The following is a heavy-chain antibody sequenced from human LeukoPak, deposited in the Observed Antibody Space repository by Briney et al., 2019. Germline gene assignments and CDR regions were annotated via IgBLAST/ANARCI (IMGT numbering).Heavy chain of an antibody. CDR1: GFTFSSYG. CDR3: AKTQGYYDC. CDR2: IGVGGTT. D-gene: IGHD3-22*01. V-gene: IGHV3-23*01. J-gene: IGHJ4*02. Sequence: GGSLRLSCAASGFTFSSYGTNWVRQAPGKGLEWVSGIGVGGTTYYADSVKGRFTISRDTSKNTLYLQMNSLRAEDTAVYYCAKTQGYYDCWGQGTLVTVSS.